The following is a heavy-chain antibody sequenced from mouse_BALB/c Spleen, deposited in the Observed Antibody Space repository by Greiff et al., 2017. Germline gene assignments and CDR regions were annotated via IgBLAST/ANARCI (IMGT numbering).Heavy chain of an antibody. J-gene: IGHJ3*01. V-gene: IGHV2-9*02. Sequence: VKLMESGPGLVAPSQSLSITCTVSGFSLTSYGVHWVRQPPGKGLEWLGVIWAGGSTNYNSALMSRLSISKDNSKSQVFLKMNSLQTDDTAMYYCARDGGPWFAYWGQGTLVTVSA. CDR2: IWAGGST. CDR3: ARDGGPWFAY. CDR1: GFSLTSYG.